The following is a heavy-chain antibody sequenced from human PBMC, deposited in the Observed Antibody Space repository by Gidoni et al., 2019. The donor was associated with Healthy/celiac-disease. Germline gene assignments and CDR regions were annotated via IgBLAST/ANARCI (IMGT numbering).Heavy chain of an antibody. V-gene: IGHV3-23*01. J-gene: IGHJ5*02. CDR3: AKVESVVVVAATEGGWFDP. CDR2: ISGSGGST. Sequence: EVQLLESGGGLVQPGGSLRLSCAASVFTFSSYAMSWVRQAPGKGLEWVAAISGSGGSTYYADSVKGRFTISRDNSKNTLYLQMNSLRAEDTAVYYCAKVESVVVVAATEGGWFDPWGQGTLVTVSS. D-gene: IGHD2-15*01. CDR1: VFTFSSYA.